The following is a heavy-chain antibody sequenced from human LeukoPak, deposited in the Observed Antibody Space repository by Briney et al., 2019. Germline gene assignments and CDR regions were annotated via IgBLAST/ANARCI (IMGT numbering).Heavy chain of an antibody. J-gene: IGHJ4*02. CDR2: IYPGDSDS. CDR1: GYSFTSYW. Sequence: PGESLKISCKGSGYSFTSYWIGWLRQMPGKGLEWMGIIYPGDSDSRYSPSFQGHVTISADKSINTAYLHWNSLEASDSAIYYCARRDGNEFAYWGQGTLVTVSS. CDR3: ARRDGNEFAY. V-gene: IGHV5-51*01.